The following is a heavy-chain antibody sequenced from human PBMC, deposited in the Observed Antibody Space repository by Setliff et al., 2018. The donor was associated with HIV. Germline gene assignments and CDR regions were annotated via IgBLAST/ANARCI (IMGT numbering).Heavy chain of an antibody. CDR1: GFSFSSYG. V-gene: IGHV3-48*01. CDR2: ISSTSSNI. CDR3: ARYALAVPGYHNAFDI. D-gene: IGHD6-19*01. J-gene: IGHJ3*02. Sequence: GGSLRLSCAASGFSFSSYGMNWVRQAPGKGLEWVSYISSTSSNIYYVDSVEGRLTISRDNADNSLYLQMNSLRAEDTAVYYCARYALAVPGYHNAFDIWGQGTMVTVSS.